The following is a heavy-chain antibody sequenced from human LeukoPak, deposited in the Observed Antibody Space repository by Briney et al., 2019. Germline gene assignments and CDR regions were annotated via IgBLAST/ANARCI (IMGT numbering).Heavy chain of an antibody. J-gene: IGHJ3*02. CDR3: ARRDDYYDT. Sequence: GESLKISCKGSGYSFTNYWISWVRQMPGKGLEWMGRIDPSDSYTNYSPSFQGHVTISTDKSISTAFLQRNSLKASDTGMYYCARRDDYYDTWGQGTMVTVSS. V-gene: IGHV5-10-1*01. CDR1: GYSFTNYW. D-gene: IGHD3-16*01. CDR2: IDPSDSYT.